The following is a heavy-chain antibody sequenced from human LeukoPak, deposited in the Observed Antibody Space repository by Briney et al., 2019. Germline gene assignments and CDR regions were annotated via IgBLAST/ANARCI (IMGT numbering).Heavy chain of an antibody. Sequence: TGGSLRLSCAASGFTFSHYWMHWVRQPPGKGRVWVSRINSDGSSTTYADSVKGRFTISRDNAEKTLYLQMNSLRTEDTAVYYCSHIGELYSLPDGFNIWGQGTMVTVSS. D-gene: IGHD1-26*01. CDR1: GFTFSHYW. CDR2: INSDGSST. CDR3: SHIGELYSLPDGFNI. V-gene: IGHV3-74*01. J-gene: IGHJ3*02.